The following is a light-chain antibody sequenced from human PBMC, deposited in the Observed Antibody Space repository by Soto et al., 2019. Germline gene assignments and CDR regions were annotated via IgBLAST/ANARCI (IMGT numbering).Light chain of an antibody. Sequence: EIVLTQSPGTLSLSPGERATLSCRASQIVNNNYLAWYQQKPGQAPRLVIYGASSRATGIPDRFSASRSGTDFTLTISRLEPEDFAVYYCQQYASSPLTFGQGTKVDI. V-gene: IGKV3-20*01. CDR1: QIVNNNY. J-gene: IGKJ1*01. CDR3: QQYASSPLT. CDR2: GAS.